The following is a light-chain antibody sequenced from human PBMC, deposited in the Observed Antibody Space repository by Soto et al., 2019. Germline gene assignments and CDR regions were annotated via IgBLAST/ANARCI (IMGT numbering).Light chain of an antibody. V-gene: IGLV3-21*04. CDR1: NIGSKS. J-gene: IGLJ2*01. Sequence: SYELTQPPSVSVAPGKTARITCGGNNIGSKSVHGYQQKPGQAPVLVIYYDSDRPSGIPERFSGSNSGNTATLTISSVEAGDEADYYCQVWDSSSDVVFGGGTKLTV. CDR2: YDS. CDR3: QVWDSSSDVV.